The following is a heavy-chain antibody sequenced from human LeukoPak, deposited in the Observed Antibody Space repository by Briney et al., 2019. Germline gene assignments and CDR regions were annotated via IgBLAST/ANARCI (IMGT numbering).Heavy chain of an antibody. V-gene: IGHV3-9*01. J-gene: IGHJ6*02. CDR3: AKDGYCSSTSCLGYYYYYGMDV. CDR1: GFTFDDYA. D-gene: IGHD2-2*01. Sequence: SGGCLRLSCAASGFTFDDYAMHWVRQAPGKGLEWVSGISWNSGSIGYADSVKGRFTISRDNAKNSLYLQMNSLRAEDTALYYCAKDGYCSSTSCLGYYYYYGMDVWGQGTTVTVSS. CDR2: ISWNSGSI.